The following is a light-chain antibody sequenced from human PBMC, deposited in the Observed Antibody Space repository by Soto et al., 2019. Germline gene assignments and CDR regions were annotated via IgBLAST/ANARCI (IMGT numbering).Light chain of an antibody. CDR1: PSVSSSR. V-gene: IGKV3D-20*01. CDR2: DAS. J-gene: IGKJ5*01. CDR3: QQYGNSPIN. Sequence: DIVLTQSPATLSLSPGERVTLSCGASPSVSSSRLAWYQQKPGQAPRLLMYDASRRAFGIPDRFSGSGSGTDFTLTISRLEPEDFAVYYCQQYGNSPINCGQGTRREIK.